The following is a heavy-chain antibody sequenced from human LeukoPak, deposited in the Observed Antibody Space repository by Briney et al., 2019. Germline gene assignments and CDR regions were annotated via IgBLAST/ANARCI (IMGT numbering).Heavy chain of an antibody. CDR3: ARRYNPGRSSSPSYYFDY. J-gene: IGHJ4*02. V-gene: IGHV4-30-2*01. D-gene: IGHD6-6*01. Sequence: SETLSLTCTVSGYAITSGGFSWNWIRQPPGKGLEWIECIYDRGPAYYNPFLKSRFTISVDRPKNQFFLNVTSLTAADTAVYYCARRYNPGRSSSPSYYFDYWGQGTLVTVSS. CDR2: IYDRGPA. CDR1: GYAITSGGFS.